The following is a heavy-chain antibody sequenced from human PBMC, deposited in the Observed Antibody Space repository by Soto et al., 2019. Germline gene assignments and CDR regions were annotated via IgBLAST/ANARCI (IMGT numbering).Heavy chain of an antibody. V-gene: IGHV3-64*01. CDR1: GITLSGNS. Sequence: GSLRLFCAASGITLSGNSMDGVRQAPGKGLEYVSGISSNGVGTYYANSVQGRFTISRDNSKNTVYLQMGSLRPEDMAVYYCARRARPDFYYMDVWGKGTTVTVSS. D-gene: IGHD6-6*01. CDR2: ISSNGVGT. J-gene: IGHJ6*03. CDR3: ARRARPDFYYMDV.